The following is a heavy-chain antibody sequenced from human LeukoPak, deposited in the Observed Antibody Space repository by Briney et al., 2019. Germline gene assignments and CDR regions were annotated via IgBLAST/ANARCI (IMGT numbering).Heavy chain of an antibody. CDR3: ARVDTAMVTWYRYYYYGMDV. J-gene: IGHJ6*02. CDR2: MNPNXGNT. V-gene: IGHV1-8*01. Sequence: XGWMNPNXGNTGYAQKFQGTVTMTRNTSISTAYMELSSLRSEDTAVYYCARVDTAMVTWYRYYYYGMDVWGQGTTVTVS. D-gene: IGHD5-18*01.